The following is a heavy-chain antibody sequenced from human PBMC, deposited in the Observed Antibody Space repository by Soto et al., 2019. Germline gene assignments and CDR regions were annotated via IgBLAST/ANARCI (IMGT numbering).Heavy chain of an antibody. Sequence: GALRVSIGGSAVIPRNCRDLLGRLPPEKGLVWVGRVKSKNDGGTTDFAAPVKGRFAISRDDSKNMVYLEMNSLQTEDTAMYCCTTDSYITTTTVRFDYWGHGTLVTVSS. J-gene: IGHJ4*01. CDR3: TTDSYITTTTVRFDY. V-gene: IGHV3-15*01. D-gene: IGHD3-22*01. CDR1: AVIPRNCR. CDR2: VKSKNDGGTT.